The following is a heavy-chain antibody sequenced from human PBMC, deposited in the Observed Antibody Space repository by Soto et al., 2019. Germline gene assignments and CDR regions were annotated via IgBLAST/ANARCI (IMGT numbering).Heavy chain of an antibody. D-gene: IGHD6-19*01. CDR3: ARGEISSGGGVYYNGRDV. J-gene: IGHJ6*02. CDR2: IDPSDSYT. Sequence: GESLKISCKGSGYSFTSYWISWVRQMPGKGLEWMGRIDPSDSYTNYSPSFQGHVTISADKSISTAYLQWSSLKASDTAMYYCARGEISSGGGVYYNGRDVWAQGTTVTVSS. V-gene: IGHV5-10-1*01. CDR1: GYSFTSYW.